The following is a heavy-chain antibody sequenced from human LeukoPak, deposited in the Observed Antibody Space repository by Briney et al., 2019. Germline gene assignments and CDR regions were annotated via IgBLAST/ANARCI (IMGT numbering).Heavy chain of an antibody. CDR2: IYYTGST. CDR3: ARARDFASGSRIDY. D-gene: IGHD3-10*01. J-gene: IGHJ4*02. Sequence: SETLSLTCTVSGGSFGTYYWSWIRQPPGEGLEWIGYIYYTGSTNSNPSLKSRLTISLDTSKNQFSLNLTSVTAADTAVYYCARARDFASGSRIDYWGQGILVTVSS. V-gene: IGHV4-59*01. CDR1: GGSFGTYY.